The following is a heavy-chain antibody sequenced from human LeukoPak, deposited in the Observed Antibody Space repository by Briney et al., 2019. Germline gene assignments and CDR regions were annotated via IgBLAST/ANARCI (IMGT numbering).Heavy chain of an antibody. D-gene: IGHD1-26*01. CDR3: ASWAIYIGSTKAALYNWFDP. CDR1: GGSISSSNW. V-gene: IGHV4-4*02. CDR2: IYHSGST. J-gene: IGHJ5*02. Sequence: SGTLSLTCAVSGGSISSSNWWSGVRPPPGKWLEWIGEIYHSGSTNYNPSLKRRVTISVEKSKNQFSLKLSSVTAADTAVYYCASWAIYIGSTKAALYNWFDPSGQGTLVTVSS.